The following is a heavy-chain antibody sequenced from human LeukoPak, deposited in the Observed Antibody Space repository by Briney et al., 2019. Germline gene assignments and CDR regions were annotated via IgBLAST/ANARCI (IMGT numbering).Heavy chain of an antibody. D-gene: IGHD4-23*01. CDR1: GFTFSSYE. V-gene: IGHV3-48*03. Sequence: PGGSLRLSCAASGFTFSSYEMHWVRQAPGKGLEWVSYISSSGRTIYYADSVKGRFTISRDNAKNSLHLQMNSLRAEDTAVYYCARDYGGSSPFDYWGQGTLVTVSS. J-gene: IGHJ4*02. CDR3: ARDYGGSSPFDY. CDR2: ISSSGRTI.